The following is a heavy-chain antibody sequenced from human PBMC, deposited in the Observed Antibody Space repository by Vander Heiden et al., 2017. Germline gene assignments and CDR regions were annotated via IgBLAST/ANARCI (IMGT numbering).Heavy chain of an antibody. J-gene: IGHJ3*01. CDR2: ITYSGART. D-gene: IGHD1-26*01. V-gene: IGHV3-23*01. Sequence: EVQLFDYGGDLVQTGGSLRLSCGASGFTFVNYDMTWVRQAPGKGLEWVSTITYSGARTYYADSVEGRFTISRDNSKNMVFLQMNSLRPDDTALYYCAKRWGGSYFSAFDVWGQGTMVTVSS. CDR3: AKRWGGSYFSAFDV. CDR1: GFTFVNYD.